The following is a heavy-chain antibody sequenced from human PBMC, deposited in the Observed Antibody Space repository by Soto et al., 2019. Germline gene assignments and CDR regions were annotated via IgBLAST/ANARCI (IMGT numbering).Heavy chain of an antibody. V-gene: IGHV1-69*12. CDR1: GGTFSSYD. CDR2: IIPIFGTA. J-gene: IGHJ6*02. CDR3: ARHVPAAGHYYGMDV. Sequence: QVQLVQSGGEVKKPGSAVKVSWKASGGTFSSYDISWVRLAPGQGLEWMGGIIPIFGTANYAQKFQGRVTITADESTSTAYMELSSLRSEDTAVYYCARHVPAAGHYYGMDVWGQGTTVTVSS. D-gene: IGHD2-2*01.